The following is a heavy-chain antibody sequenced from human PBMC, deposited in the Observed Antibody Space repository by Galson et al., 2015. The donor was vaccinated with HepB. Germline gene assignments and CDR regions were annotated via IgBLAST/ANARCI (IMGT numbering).Heavy chain of an antibody. CDR1: GFTFSSYW. D-gene: IGHD3-22*01. V-gene: IGHV3-7*03. J-gene: IGHJ4*02. CDR2: IKQDGSEK. Sequence: SLRLSCAASGFTFSSYWMSWVRQAPGKGLEWVANIKQDGSEKYYVDSVKGRFTISRDNAKNSLYLQMNSLRAEDTAVYYCARELYYYDSSGFSAGYYFDYWGQGTLVTVSS. CDR3: ARELYYYDSSGFSAGYYFDY.